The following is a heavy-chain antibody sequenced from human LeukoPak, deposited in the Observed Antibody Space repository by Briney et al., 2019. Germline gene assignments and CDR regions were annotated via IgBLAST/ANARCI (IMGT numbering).Heavy chain of an antibody. V-gene: IGHV3-66*02. CDR2: IYSGSST. Sequence: GGSLRLSCAASGFTVSSNYMSWVRQAPGKGLEWVSVIYSGSSTYYADSVKGRFTISRDNSKNTLYLQMNSLRAEDTAVYYCATYLTGTTSVKYYYGMDVWGQGTTVTVSS. D-gene: IGHD1-7*01. J-gene: IGHJ6*02. CDR3: ATYLTGTTSVKYYYGMDV. CDR1: GFTVSSNY.